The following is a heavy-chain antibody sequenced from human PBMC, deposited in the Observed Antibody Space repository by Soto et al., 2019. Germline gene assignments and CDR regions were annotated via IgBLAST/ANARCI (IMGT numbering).Heavy chain of an antibody. CDR3: AKAFSEYYYDSSGYYNYYYYYGMDV. V-gene: IGHV3-30*18. J-gene: IGHJ6*02. Sequence: GGSLRLSCAASGFTFSSYGMHWVRQAPGKGLEWVAVISYDGSNKYYADSVKGRFTISRDNSKNTLYLQMNSLRAEDTAVYYCAKAFSEYYYDSSGYYNYYYYYGMDVWGQGTTVTVSS. D-gene: IGHD3-22*01. CDR1: GFTFSSYG. CDR2: ISYDGSNK.